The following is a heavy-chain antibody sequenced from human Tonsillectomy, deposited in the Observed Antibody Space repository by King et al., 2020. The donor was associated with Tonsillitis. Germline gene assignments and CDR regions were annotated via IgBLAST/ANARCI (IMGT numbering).Heavy chain of an antibody. J-gene: IGHJ4*02. D-gene: IGHD1-26*01. Sequence: LQLQESGPGLVKPSETLSLTCTVSGGSISSYYWSWIRQPAGKGLEWIGRIYTSGSTNYNPSLESRVTMSVDTSTNKFSLKLSSVTAADTAVYYCARVAEYSGSSFDYWGQGTLVTVSS. CDR2: IYTSGST. V-gene: IGHV4-4*07. CDR1: GGSISSYY. CDR3: ARVAEYSGSSFDY.